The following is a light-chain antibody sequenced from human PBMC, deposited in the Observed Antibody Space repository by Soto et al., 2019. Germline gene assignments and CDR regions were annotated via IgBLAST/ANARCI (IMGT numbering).Light chain of an antibody. CDR2: WAS. Sequence: DFVMTQSPDSLAVSLGDRATINCKSSQSVLSTSNNENFLAWFQQKPGQPPKLLISWASTRESGVPDRFSGRGSGKDFTLTFSTLQAEDVAVYYCQKYHSDPITFGQGTRLEI. CDR1: QSVLSTSNNENF. J-gene: IGKJ5*01. V-gene: IGKV4-1*01. CDR3: QKYHSDPIT.